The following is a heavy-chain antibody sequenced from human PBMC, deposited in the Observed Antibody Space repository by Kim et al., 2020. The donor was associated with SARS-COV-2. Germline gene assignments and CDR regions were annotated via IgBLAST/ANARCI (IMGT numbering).Heavy chain of an antibody. CDR2: LYYSGNT. V-gene: IGHV4-59*01. D-gene: IGHD6-19*01. CDR1: RGSISNYY. J-gene: IGHJ2*01. Sequence: SETLSLTCTVSRGSISNYYWSWIRQAPGKGLEWIGYLYYSGNTNYNPSLKSRVTISLDTFRNQFSLTMTSVTAADTAVYYCARVPGTSSNGWPYWYFDLWGRGTLVAVSS. CDR3: ARVPGTSSNGWPYWYFDL.